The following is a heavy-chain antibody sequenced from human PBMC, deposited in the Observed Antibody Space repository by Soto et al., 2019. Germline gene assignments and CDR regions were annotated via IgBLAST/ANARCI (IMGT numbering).Heavy chain of an antibody. J-gene: IGHJ4*02. Sequence: EVQLVESGGGLVQPGGSLRLSCAASGFTFSNAWMSWVRQAPGKGLEWVGRIKSKTDGGTTDYAAPVKGRFTISRDDSKNTLYLQMNSLKTEDTAVYYCTTAFTYYYDSSGYYYNYWGQGTLVTVSS. D-gene: IGHD3-22*01. V-gene: IGHV3-15*01. CDR1: GFTFSNAW. CDR3: TTAFTYYYDSSGYYYNY. CDR2: IKSKTDGGTT.